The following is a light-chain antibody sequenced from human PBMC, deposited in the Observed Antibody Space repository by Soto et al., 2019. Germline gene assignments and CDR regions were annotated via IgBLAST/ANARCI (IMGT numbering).Light chain of an antibody. CDR3: QQSYSTTHT. Sequence: DIQMTQSPSSLSASVGDRVTITCRASQSLSSYLHWYQQKPGKAPKLLIYAASSLQSGVPSRFSGSGSETDFTLTISSLQPEDFATYYCQQSYSTTHTFGQGTKLEIK. J-gene: IGKJ2*01. CDR2: AAS. CDR1: QSLSSY. V-gene: IGKV1-39*01.